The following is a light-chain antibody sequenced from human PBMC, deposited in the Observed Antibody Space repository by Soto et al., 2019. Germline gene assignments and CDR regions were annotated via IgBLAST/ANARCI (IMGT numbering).Light chain of an antibody. CDR2: DDS. CDR1: SSDVGGYNY. J-gene: IGLJ1*01. V-gene: IGLV2-11*01. CDR3: CSYAGSYTLP. Sequence: QSVLTQPRSVSGSPGQSVTISCTGASSDVGGYNYVSWYQQHPGKAPKLMIYDDSKRPSGVPDRFSGSKSGNTASLTISGLQAEDEADYYCCSYAGSYTLPFGTGTKVTVL.